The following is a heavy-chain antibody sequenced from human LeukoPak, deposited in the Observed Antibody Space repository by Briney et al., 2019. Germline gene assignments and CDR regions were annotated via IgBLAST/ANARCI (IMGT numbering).Heavy chain of an antibody. Sequence: ASVKVSRKASVYTFSDYYIHWVRQAPGQGLEWMGWISPKSGGTNYAQNFQGRVTMTRDTSINTAYMELSRLRPDDTAVYYCARHNYDFDFDSWGQGALVTVSS. D-gene: IGHD3-3*01. CDR2: ISPKSGGT. CDR3: ARHNYDFDFDS. J-gene: IGHJ4*02. CDR1: VYTFSDYY. V-gene: IGHV1-2*02.